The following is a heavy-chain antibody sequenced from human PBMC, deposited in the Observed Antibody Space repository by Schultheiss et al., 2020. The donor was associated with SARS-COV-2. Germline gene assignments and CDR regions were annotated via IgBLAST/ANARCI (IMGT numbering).Heavy chain of an antibody. Sequence: SETLSLTCTVSGGSISSSSYYWGWIRQPPGKGLEWIGSIYYSGSTYYNPSLKSRVTISVDTSKNQFSLKLSSVTAADTAVYYCARVSRFRVYGDYAHLDYWGQGTLVTVSS. CDR1: GGSISSSSYY. V-gene: IGHV4-39*01. J-gene: IGHJ4*02. CDR3: ARVSRFRVYGDYAHLDY. D-gene: IGHD4-17*01. CDR2: IYYSGST.